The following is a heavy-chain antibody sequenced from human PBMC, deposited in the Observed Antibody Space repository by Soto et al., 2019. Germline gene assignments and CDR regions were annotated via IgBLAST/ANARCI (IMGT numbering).Heavy chain of an antibody. CDR1: GFTFSSYA. CDR2: ISGSGGST. Sequence: EVQLLESGGGLVQPGGSLRLSCAASGFTFSSYAMSWVRQAPGKGLEWVSAISGSGGSTYYADSVKGRFTISRDNSKNTLYLQMNSLRAEDTAVYYCAKDTYSSSWSYYYYYMDVWGKGTTVTVSS. J-gene: IGHJ6*03. CDR3: AKDTYSSSWSYYYYYMDV. D-gene: IGHD6-13*01. V-gene: IGHV3-23*01.